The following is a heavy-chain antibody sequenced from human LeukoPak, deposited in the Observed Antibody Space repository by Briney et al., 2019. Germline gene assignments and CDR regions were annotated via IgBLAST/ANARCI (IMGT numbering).Heavy chain of an antibody. D-gene: IGHD6-19*01. CDR2: IYLGDSET. V-gene: IGHV5-51*01. CDR1: GXTFTSDW. J-gene: IGHJ4*02. Sequence: GESLKISCEGSGXTFTSDWIGWVRQMPGKGLEWMGIIYLGDSETRYSPSFQGQVTMSADKSLSTAYLQWNSLKASDTAMYYCARGATGWYYYFDYWGQGTLVTVSS. CDR3: ARGATGWYYYFDY.